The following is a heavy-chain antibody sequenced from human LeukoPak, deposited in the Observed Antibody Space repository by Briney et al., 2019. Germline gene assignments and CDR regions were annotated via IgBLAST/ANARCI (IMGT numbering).Heavy chain of an antibody. D-gene: IGHD3-22*01. CDR3: ARDNGVTMIVVVIYYFDY. J-gene: IGHJ4*02. V-gene: IGHV1-2*02. CDR2: TNPNSGGT. Sequence: GASVKVSCKASGYTFTGYYMHWVRQAPGQGLEWMGWTNPNSGGTNYAQKFQGRVTMTRDTSISTAYMELSRLRSDDTAVYYCARDNGVTMIVVVIYYFDYWGQGTLVTVSS. CDR1: GYTFTGYY.